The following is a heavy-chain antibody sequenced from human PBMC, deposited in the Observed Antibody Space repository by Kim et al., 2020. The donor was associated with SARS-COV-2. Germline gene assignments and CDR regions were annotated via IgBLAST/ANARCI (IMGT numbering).Heavy chain of an antibody. J-gene: IGHJ3*02. V-gene: IGHV4-59*01. CDR1: GGSISSYY. Sequence: SETLSLTCTVSGGSISSYYWSWIRQPPGKGLEWIGYIYYSGSTNYNPSLKSRVTISVDTSKNQFSLKLSSVTAADTAVYYCARDIGYCGGDCYSRDAFDIWGQGTMVTVSS. D-gene: IGHD2-21*02. CDR2: IYYSGST. CDR3: ARDIGYCGGDCYSRDAFDI.